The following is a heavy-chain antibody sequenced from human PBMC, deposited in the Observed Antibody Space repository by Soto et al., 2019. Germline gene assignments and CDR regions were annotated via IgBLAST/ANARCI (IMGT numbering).Heavy chain of an antibody. D-gene: IGHD3-10*01. Sequence: SQTFSLTCAISGDSVSSNSAAWNWIRQSPSRGLEWLGRTYYRSKWYNDYAVSVKSRITINPDTSKNQFSLQLNSVTPEDTAVYYCARGRAKPLVYYYYYMDVWGKGTTVTVSS. CDR3: ARGRAKPLVYYYYYMDV. CDR1: GDSVSSNSAA. CDR2: TYYRSKWYN. V-gene: IGHV6-1*01. J-gene: IGHJ6*03.